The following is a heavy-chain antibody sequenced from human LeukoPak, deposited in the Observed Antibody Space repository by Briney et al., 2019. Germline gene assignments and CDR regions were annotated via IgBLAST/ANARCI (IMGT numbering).Heavy chain of an antibody. V-gene: IGHV4-34*01. J-gene: IGHJ4*02. D-gene: IGHD3-16*02. Sequence: PSETLSLTCAVYGGSFSGYYWSWIRQPPGKGLEWIGEINHSGSTNYNPSLKSRVTISVDTSKNQFSLKLSSVAAADAAVYYCARAPYDYVWGSYRPPHNHFDYWGQGTLVTVSS. CDR2: INHSGST. CDR3: ARAPYDYVWGSYRPPHNHFDY. CDR1: GGSFSGYY.